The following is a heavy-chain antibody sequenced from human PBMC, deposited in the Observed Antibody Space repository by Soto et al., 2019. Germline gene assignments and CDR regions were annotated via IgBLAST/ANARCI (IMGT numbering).Heavy chain of an antibody. V-gene: IGHV4-4*02. CDR3: AREVAGQLVDYYYYMDV. Sequence: QVQLQESGPGLVKPSGTLSLTCAVSSGSISSSNWWSWVRQPPGKGLEWIGEIYHSGSTNYNPSLKSRVTISVNKSKDQFSLKLGSVTAADTAVYYCAREVAGQLVDYYYYMDVWGKGTTVTVSS. CDR1: SGSISSSNW. CDR2: IYHSGST. J-gene: IGHJ6*03. D-gene: IGHD6-6*01.